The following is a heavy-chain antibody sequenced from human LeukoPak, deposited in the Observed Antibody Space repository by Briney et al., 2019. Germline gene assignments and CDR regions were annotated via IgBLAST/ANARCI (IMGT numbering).Heavy chain of an antibody. CDR2: LGFDGSSE. V-gene: IGHV3-33*01. D-gene: IGHD3-10*01. CDR3: ARERSSEEFDI. Sequence: PGRSLRFSCAASGFTFSGHAIHWVRQAPGKGLEWVVGLGFDGSSEYYADSVKGRFTISRDNSKSLLYMQMNSLRAEDTAVYYCARERSSEEFDIWGQGTMVTVSP. J-gene: IGHJ3*02. CDR1: GFTFSGHA.